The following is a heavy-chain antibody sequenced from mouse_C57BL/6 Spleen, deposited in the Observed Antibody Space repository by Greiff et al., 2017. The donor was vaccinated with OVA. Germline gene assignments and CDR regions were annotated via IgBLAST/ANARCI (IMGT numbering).Heavy chain of an antibody. CDR3: TRDGRGSSWFAY. J-gene: IGHJ3*01. V-gene: IGHV5-9-1*02. Sequence: EVKLQESGAGLVKPGGSLKLSCAASGFTFSSYAMSWVRQTPEKRLEWVAYISSGGDYIYYADTVKGRFTISRDNARNTLYLQMSSLKSEDTAMYYCTRDGRGSSWFAYWGQGTLVTVSA. D-gene: IGHD1-1*01. CDR1: GFTFSSYA. CDR2: ISSGGDYI.